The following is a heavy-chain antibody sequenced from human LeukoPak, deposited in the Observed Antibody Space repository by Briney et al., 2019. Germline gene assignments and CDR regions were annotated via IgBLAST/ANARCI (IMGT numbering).Heavy chain of an antibody. CDR1: GGSFSGYY. CDR3: ARGPDDFDY. J-gene: IGHJ4*02. D-gene: IGHD5-24*01. Sequence: SSETLSLTCAVYGGSFSGYYWSWIRQPPGKGLEWIGYIYYTGSTRYTPSLRSRVTISVDTSKNQLSLKLTSVTAADTAVYFCARGPDDFDYWGQGTLVSVSS. CDR2: IYYTGST. V-gene: IGHV4-59*01.